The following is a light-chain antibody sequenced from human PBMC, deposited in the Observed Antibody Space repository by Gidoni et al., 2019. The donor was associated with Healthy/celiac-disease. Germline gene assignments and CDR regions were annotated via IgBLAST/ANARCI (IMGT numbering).Light chain of an antibody. V-gene: IGKV3-11*01. CDR1: QSVSSY. CDR2: DAS. CDR3: QQRSNWPPPLYT. J-gene: IGKJ2*01. Sequence: EIVLTQSPATLSLSPGERATLSCRASQSVSSYLAWYQQKPGQAPRLLIYDASSGSGTDFTLTISSLEPEDFAVYYCQQRSNWPPPLYTFXQXTKLEIK.